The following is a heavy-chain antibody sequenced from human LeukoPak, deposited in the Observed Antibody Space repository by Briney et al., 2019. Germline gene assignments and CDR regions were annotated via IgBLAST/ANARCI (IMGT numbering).Heavy chain of an antibody. CDR3: ARRGDGGFWYFDL. Sequence: SETLSLTCTASGGSISSDCWNWIRQPPGKGLEWVGYIYYSRSPNYNPSLKSRGTLQIDTSKNQFSLKLSSVTAADTAVYYCARRGDGGFWYFDLWGRGTLVTVSS. CDR1: GGSISSDC. V-gene: IGHV4-59*08. D-gene: IGHD3-16*01. J-gene: IGHJ2*01. CDR2: IYYSRSP.